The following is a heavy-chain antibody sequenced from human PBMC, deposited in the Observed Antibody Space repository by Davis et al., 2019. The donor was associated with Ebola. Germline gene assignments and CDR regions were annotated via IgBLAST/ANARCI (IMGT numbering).Heavy chain of an antibody. D-gene: IGHD1-26*01. CDR3: ARHSPEWELHNSDGMDV. CDR1: GYSFTSYW. J-gene: IGHJ6*02. Sequence: PGGSLRLSCKGSGYSFTSYWIGWVRQMPGKGLEWMGIIYPGDSDTRYSPSFQGQVTISADKSISTAYLQWSSLKASDTAMYYCARHSPEWELHNSDGMDVWGQGTTVTVSS. V-gene: IGHV5-51*01. CDR2: IYPGDSDT.